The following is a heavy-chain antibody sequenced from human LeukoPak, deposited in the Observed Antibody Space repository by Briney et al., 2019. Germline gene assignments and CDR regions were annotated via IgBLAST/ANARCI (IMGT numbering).Heavy chain of an antibody. CDR1: GFTFSSYA. V-gene: IGHV3-30*01. J-gene: IGHJ4*02. CDR2: ISYDGSDR. CDR3: ARGDIAARPFDY. Sequence: GGSLRLSCAASGFTFSSYAMHWVRQAPGKGLEGGAVISYDGSDRYYVDSVKGRFTISRDSSKNTLYLQMNSLRGEDTAVYYCARGDIAARPFDYWGQGTLVTVFS. D-gene: IGHD6-6*01.